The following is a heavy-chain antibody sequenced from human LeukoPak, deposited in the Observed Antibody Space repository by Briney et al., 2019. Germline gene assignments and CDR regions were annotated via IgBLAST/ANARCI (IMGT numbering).Heavy chain of an antibody. CDR3: AREEYYDSSGYRDY. CDR2: IIPIFGTA. D-gene: IGHD3-22*01. J-gene: IGHJ4*02. V-gene: IGHV1-69*13. Sequence: ASVKVSCKASGGTFSSYAISWVRQAPGQGLEWMGGIIPIFGTANNAQKFQGRVTITADESTSTAYMELSSLRSEDTAVYYCAREEYYDSSGYRDYWGQGTLVTVSS. CDR1: GGTFSSYA.